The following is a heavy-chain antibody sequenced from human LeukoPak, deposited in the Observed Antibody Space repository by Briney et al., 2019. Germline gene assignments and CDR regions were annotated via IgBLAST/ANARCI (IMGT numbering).Heavy chain of an antibody. CDR3: VRGTPGDY. Sequence: GGSLRLSCAASGFTFSTYAMHWVRQAPGKGLVWVSRINTDGSSTNYADSVKGRFTVSRDNAKNTLYLQMNSLRVEDTAVYYCVRGTPGDYWGQGTLVTVSS. V-gene: IGHV3-74*01. CDR1: GFTFSTYA. J-gene: IGHJ4*02. CDR2: INTDGSST. D-gene: IGHD2-15*01.